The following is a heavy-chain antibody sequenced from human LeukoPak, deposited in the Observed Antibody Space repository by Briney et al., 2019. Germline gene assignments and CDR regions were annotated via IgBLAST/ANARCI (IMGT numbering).Heavy chain of an antibody. CDR2: INHSGST. D-gene: IGHD2-2*02. V-gene: IGHV4-34*01. CDR3: ATGEGYCSSTSCYTWGPYYFDY. Sequence: PSETLSLTCAVYGGSFSGYYWSWIRQPPGKGLEWIGEINHSGSTNYNPSLKSRVTISVDTSKNQFSLKLSSVTAADTAVHYCATGEGYCSSTSCYTWGPYYFDYWGQGALVTVSS. J-gene: IGHJ4*02. CDR1: GGSFSGYY.